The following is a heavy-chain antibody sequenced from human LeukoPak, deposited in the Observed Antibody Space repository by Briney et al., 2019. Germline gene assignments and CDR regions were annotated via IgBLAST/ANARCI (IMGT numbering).Heavy chain of an antibody. Sequence: ASVKVSCKASGFTFTDYYMRWVRQAPGQGLEWVGWINPNSGATAYAQKFQGGVTLTRDTPINTAYMDLSMLTSDDTAMYYCAREDSGWYAYWGQGTLVTVSS. CDR2: INPNSGAT. CDR1: GFTFTDYY. V-gene: IGHV1-2*02. CDR3: AREDSGWYAY. J-gene: IGHJ4*02. D-gene: IGHD6-19*01.